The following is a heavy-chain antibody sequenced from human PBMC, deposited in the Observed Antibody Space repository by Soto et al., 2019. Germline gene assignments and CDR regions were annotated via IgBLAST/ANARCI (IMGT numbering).Heavy chain of an antibody. CDR1: GGSISSSSYF. J-gene: IGHJ4*02. CDR3: ARQSYDSSDYFDY. D-gene: IGHD3-22*01. V-gene: IGHV4-39*01. Sequence: ELMSLTCTVSGGSISSSSYFWGWIRQPPGKGLEWIGSISHSGSSYYNPSLNSRVTISADTSRIHLSLKLISVTAADTAVYYCARQSYDSSDYFDYWGQGTLVTVSS. CDR2: ISHSGSS.